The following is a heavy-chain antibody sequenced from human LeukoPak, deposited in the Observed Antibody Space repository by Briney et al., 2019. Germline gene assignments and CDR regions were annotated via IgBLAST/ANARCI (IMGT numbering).Heavy chain of an antibody. CDR3: ARSGYVGGYHDSSGYDYFDY. J-gene: IGHJ4*02. V-gene: IGHV1-46*01. Sequence: ASVKVSCKASGYTFTSYYMHRVRQAPGQGLEWMGIINPSGGSTSYAQMFQGRVTMTRDTSTSTVYMELSSLRSEDTAVYYCARSGYVGGYHDSSGYDYFDYWGQGTLVTVSS. D-gene: IGHD3-22*01. CDR1: GYTFTSYY. CDR2: INPSGGST.